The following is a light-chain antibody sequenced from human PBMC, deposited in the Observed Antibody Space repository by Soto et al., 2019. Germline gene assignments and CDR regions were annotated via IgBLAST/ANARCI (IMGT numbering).Light chain of an antibody. V-gene: IGKV3-20*01. CDR1: QTVSSTY. CDR2: GAF. Sequence: EIVLTQSPGTLSLSPGERATLSCRASQTVSSTYVAWYQQKPGQTPRLLIYGAFNRASGIPDRFSGWGSGTDFTLTISRLDPEDFAVYYCQHYGTSPAWTFGQGTKVEIK. J-gene: IGKJ1*01. CDR3: QHYGTSPAWT.